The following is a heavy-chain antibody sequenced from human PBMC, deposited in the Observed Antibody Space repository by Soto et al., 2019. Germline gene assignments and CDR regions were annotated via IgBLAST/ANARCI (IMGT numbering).Heavy chain of an antibody. J-gene: IGHJ4*02. Sequence: QVQLVQSGAEVKTPGSSVKVSCKASEGTFSSYGLSWVRQAPGQGLEWVGEIIPLFGSMKYAQKFEGRVKITAYGSRSTGYMELSRLTSEDTAVYYCARGRVPVISTSSFAYWGQGTLVTVSS. CDR3: ARGRVPVISTSSFAY. CDR1: EGTFSSYG. CDR2: IIPLFGSM. D-gene: IGHD3-10*01. V-gene: IGHV1-69*01.